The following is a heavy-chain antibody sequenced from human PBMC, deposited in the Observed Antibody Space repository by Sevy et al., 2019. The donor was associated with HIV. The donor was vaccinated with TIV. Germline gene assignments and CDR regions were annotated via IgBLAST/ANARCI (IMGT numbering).Heavy chain of an antibody. Sequence: SETLSLTCTVSGGSISSYYWSWIRQPAGKGLEWFGRIYTSGSTNYNPSLKSRVTMSVDTSKNQFSLKLSSVTAADTAVYYCARDIVATHAFDIWGQGTMVTVSS. CDR1: GGSISSYY. CDR3: ARDIVATHAFDI. J-gene: IGHJ3*02. V-gene: IGHV4-4*07. CDR2: IYTSGST. D-gene: IGHD5-12*01.